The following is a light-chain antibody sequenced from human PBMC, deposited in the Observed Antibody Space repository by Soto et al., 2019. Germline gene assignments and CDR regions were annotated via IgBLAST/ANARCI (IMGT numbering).Light chain of an antibody. CDR2: EVS. J-gene: IGLJ2*01. Sequence: QSALTQPASVSGSPGQSITISCTGTSSDVGAYNYVSWYQQHPGKAPKLMISEVSNRPSGVSNRFSGSKSGNTASLTISGLQAEDEAHYYCSSYTSTSTPVIFGGGTKLTVL. V-gene: IGLV2-14*01. CDR1: SSDVGAYNY. CDR3: SSYTSTSTPVI.